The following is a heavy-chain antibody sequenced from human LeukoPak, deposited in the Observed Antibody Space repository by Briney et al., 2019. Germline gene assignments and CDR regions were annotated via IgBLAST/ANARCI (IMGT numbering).Heavy chain of an antibody. D-gene: IGHD2-2*01. J-gene: IGHJ4*02. CDR2: ISSGSGSI. CDR3: ARLPAYCSSTSCYYDY. Sequence: GGPLRLSCAASGFTFSSYWMSWVRQAPGKGLEWVSYISSGSGSIYYADSVKGRFTISRDNAKNSVFLQMNSLRAEDTAVYYCARLPAYCSSTSCYYDYWGQGTLVTVSS. V-gene: IGHV3-48*04. CDR1: GFTFSSYW.